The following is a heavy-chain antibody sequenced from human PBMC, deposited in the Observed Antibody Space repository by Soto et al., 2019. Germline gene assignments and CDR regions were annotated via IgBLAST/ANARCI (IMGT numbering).Heavy chain of an antibody. CDR2: IYYSGST. CDR3: AREPGDYDSSGYYPYGMDV. D-gene: IGHD3-22*01. CDR1: GGSISSGDYY. Sequence: SETLSLTCTVSGGSISSGDYYWSWIRQPPGKGLEWIGYIYYSGSTYYNPSLKCRVTISVDTSKNQFSLKLSSVTAADTAVYYCAREPGDYDSSGYYPYGMDVWGQGTTVTVSS. V-gene: IGHV4-30-4*01. J-gene: IGHJ6*02.